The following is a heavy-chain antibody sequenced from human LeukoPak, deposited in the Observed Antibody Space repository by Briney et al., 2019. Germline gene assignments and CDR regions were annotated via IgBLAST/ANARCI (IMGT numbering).Heavy chain of an antibody. Sequence: GASVKVSCKASGYTFTSYYMHWVRQAPGQGLEWMGIINPSGGSTSYAQKFQGGVTMTRDTSTSTVYMELSSLTSEDTAVYYCARESGDSSSPVYFDYWGQGTLVTVSS. D-gene: IGHD6-13*01. J-gene: IGHJ4*02. V-gene: IGHV1-46*01. CDR3: ARESGDSSSPVYFDY. CDR2: INPSGGST. CDR1: GYTFTSYY.